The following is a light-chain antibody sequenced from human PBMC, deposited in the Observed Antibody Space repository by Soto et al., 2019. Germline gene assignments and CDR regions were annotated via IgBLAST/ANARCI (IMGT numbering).Light chain of an antibody. CDR3: QQYNNWPRT. Sequence: VMAQSPATLSLCLGDRAARSCRASQSVSSNLAWYQQKPGQAPRLLIFGASTRATGIPPRFSGSGSGTEFTLTISSLQSEDFAIYYCQQYNNWPRTFGRGTKVELK. V-gene: IGKV3-15*01. CDR1: QSVSSN. CDR2: GAS. J-gene: IGKJ1*01.